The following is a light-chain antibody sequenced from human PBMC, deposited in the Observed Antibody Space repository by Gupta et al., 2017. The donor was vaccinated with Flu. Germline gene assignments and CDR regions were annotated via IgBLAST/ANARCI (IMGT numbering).Light chain of an antibody. CDR2: RNN. CDR3: SAWDSSLSAHV. CDR1: STNVGNKG. Sequence: NSTNVGNKGAAWLQQHQGHPPKLLSYRNNNRPSGISERFSASRSGNTASLTITGLQPEDEADYYCSAWDSSLSAHVFGGGTKLTVL. J-gene: IGLJ3*02. V-gene: IGLV10-54*04.